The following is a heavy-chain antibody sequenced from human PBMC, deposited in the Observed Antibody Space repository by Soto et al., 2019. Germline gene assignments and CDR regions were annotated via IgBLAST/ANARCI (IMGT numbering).Heavy chain of an antibody. Sequence: PGESLKISCKGSGYIFTSYWISCFLQMPVKVLEWMGRIDPSDSYTNYSPSFQGHVTISADKSISTAYLQWSSLKASDTAMYYCARSDYGDYYYYYYYGMDVWGQGTTVTVSS. V-gene: IGHV5-10-1*01. J-gene: IGHJ6*02. CDR1: GYIFTSYW. CDR3: ARSDYGDYYYYYYYGMDV. D-gene: IGHD4-17*01. CDR2: IDPSDSYT.